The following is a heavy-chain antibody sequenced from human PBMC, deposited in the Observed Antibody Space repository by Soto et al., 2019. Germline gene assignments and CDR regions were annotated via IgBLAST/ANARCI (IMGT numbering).Heavy chain of an antibody. Sequence: QVQLVQSGAEVKKPGASVKVSCKASGYTFTSYGISWVRQAPGQGGGWMGWISAYNGNTTYAQKLPGRVTMTTDTATIAAYMELRHLRSDYTAVYCGARGRGAGDSWGPGTLGTVPS. CDR3: ARGRGAGDS. CDR1: GYTFTSYG. V-gene: IGHV1-18*01. CDR2: ISAYNGNT. D-gene: IGHD3-10*01. J-gene: IGHJ4*02.